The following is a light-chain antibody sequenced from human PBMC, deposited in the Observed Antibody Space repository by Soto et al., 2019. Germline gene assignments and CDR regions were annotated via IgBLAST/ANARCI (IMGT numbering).Light chain of an antibody. CDR2: GAS. V-gene: IGKV3-20*01. CDR1: QSVSSSY. Sequence: EIVLTQSPGTLSLSPGERATLSCRASQSVSSSYLAWYQQKPGQAPRLLIYGASSRATGIPDRFSGSGSGXXXXLXXXXXEPEDFAVYYCQQFGNSPYTFGQGTRLEIK. CDR3: QQFGNSPYT. J-gene: IGKJ2*01.